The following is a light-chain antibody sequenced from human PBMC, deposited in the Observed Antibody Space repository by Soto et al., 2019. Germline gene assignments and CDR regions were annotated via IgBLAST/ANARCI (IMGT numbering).Light chain of an antibody. CDR2: DVS. CDR3: SSYTSSRTFPYV. Sequence: QSALTQPASVSGSPGQSITISCAGTNSDVGGYNFVSWYQQHPGKAPKLMLFDVSNRPSGVSNRFSGSKSGNTASLTISGLQADDEADYYCSSYTSSRTFPYVFGTGTKLTVL. V-gene: IGLV2-14*01. CDR1: NSDVGGYNF. J-gene: IGLJ1*01.